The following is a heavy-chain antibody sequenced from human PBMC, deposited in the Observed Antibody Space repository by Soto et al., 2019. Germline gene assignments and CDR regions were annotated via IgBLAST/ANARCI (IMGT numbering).Heavy chain of an antibody. J-gene: IGHJ3*02. Sequence: QVQLQESGPGLVKPSQTLSLTCTVSGGSISSGGYYWSWIRQHPGKGLEWIGYIYYSGSTYYNPSIKSRVTISVDTSKNQFSLKLSSVTAADTAVYYCARAPVVVVVAATLIGAFDIWGQGTMVTVSS. D-gene: IGHD2-15*01. CDR3: ARAPVVVVVAATLIGAFDI. CDR2: IYYSGST. V-gene: IGHV4-31*03. CDR1: GGSISSGGYY.